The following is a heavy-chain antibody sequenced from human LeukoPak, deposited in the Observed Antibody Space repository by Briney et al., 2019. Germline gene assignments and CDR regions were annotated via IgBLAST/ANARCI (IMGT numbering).Heavy chain of an antibody. D-gene: IGHD4-23*01. CDR3: ARGRNDNGGMFFDS. V-gene: IGHV4-59*01. Sequence: SETLPLTCTVSGASMRSYYWSWIRQAPGKGLEWIGFISYSGYTSYSPSLKSRVGISVDTSKSQFSLRLSSMTTADTAIYYCARGRNDNGGMFFDSWAQGNLVTVSS. J-gene: IGHJ4*02. CDR1: GASMRSYY. CDR2: ISYSGYT.